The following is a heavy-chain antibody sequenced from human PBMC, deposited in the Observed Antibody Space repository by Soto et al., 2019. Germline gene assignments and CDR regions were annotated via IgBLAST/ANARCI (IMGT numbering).Heavy chain of an antibody. CDR1: GDSIKTHY. V-gene: IGHV4-59*11. D-gene: IGHD2-2*03. CDR3: ASGWMAAFDN. J-gene: IGHJ4*02. Sequence: SETLSLTCNVTGDSIKTHYWSWIRQAPGKGLGWIGYIYYSGSTLYDPSLKRRVTISADTAKNQLSLRLTSLTAADTAVYYCASGWMAAFDNWGQGTLVTVSS. CDR2: IYYSGST.